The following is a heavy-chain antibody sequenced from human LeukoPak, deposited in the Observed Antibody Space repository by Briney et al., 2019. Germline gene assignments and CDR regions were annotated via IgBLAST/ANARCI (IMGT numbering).Heavy chain of an antibody. CDR1: GLTFSSYA. D-gene: IGHD6-19*01. J-gene: IGHJ4*02. CDR2: ISGSGGST. V-gene: IGHV3-23*01. CDR3: AKVRSSGWYYFDY. Sequence: GGSLRLSCAASGLTFSSYAMSWVRQAPGKGREWVSAISGSGGSTYYADSVKGRFTISRDNSKNTLYLQMNSLRDEDAAVYYCAKVRSSGWYYFDYWGQGTLVTVSS.